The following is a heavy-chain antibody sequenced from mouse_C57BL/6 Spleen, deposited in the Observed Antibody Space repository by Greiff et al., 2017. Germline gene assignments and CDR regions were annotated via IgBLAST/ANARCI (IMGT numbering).Heavy chain of an antibody. J-gene: IGHJ3*01. CDR3: ARRSTMVFAY. CDR2: IDPSDSYT. D-gene: IGHD2-1*01. Sequence: VKLQQPGAELVKPGASVKLSCKASGYTFTSYWMQWVKQRPGQGLEWIGEIDPSDSYTNYNQKFKGKATLTVDTSSSTAYMQLSSLTSEDSAVYYCARRSTMVFAYWGQGTLVTVSA. V-gene: IGHV1-50*01. CDR1: GYTFTSYW.